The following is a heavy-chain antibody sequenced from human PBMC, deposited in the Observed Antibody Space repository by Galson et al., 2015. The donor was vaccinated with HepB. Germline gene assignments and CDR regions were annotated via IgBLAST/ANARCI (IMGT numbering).Heavy chain of an antibody. J-gene: IGHJ4*02. CDR2: IYYSGST. Sequence: ETLSLTCTVSGGSISSSSYYWGWIRQPPGKGLEWIGSIYYSGSTYYNPSLKSRVTISVDTSKNQFSLKLSSVTAADTAVYYCARPPIREGSGTSFDYWGQGTLVTVSS. D-gene: IGHD3-10*01. V-gene: IGHV4-39*01. CDR3: ARPPIREGSGTSFDY. CDR1: GGSISSSSYY.